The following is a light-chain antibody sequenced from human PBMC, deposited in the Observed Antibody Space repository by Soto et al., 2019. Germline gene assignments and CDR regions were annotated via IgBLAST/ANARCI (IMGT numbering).Light chain of an antibody. V-gene: IGLV1-40*01. J-gene: IGLJ1*01. CDR2: GNS. Sequence: QSVLTQPPSVSGAPGQRVTISCTGSSSNIGAGYDVHWYQQLPGTAPKLLIYGNSNRRSGVPDRFSGSKSGTSASLAITGLQAEDEADYYCQSSDSSLNVFGTGTKGTGL. CDR1: SSNIGAGYD. CDR3: QSSDSSLNV.